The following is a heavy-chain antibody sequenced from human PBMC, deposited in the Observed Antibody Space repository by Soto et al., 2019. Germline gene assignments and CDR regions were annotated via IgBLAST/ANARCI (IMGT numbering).Heavy chain of an antibody. V-gene: IGHV5-51*01. CDR2: IYPSDSDT. CDR3: ARGGVSTRTFDH. D-gene: IGHD3-3*01. CDR1: GYHFAGYW. J-gene: IGHJ4*02. Sequence: GESLKISCKGSGYHFAGYWIAWVRQMPGKGLELMGIIYPSDSDTRYRPSFQGQVTISADKSISSAYLQWSSLRASDTAMYYWARGGVSTRTFDHWGQGTQVTVSS.